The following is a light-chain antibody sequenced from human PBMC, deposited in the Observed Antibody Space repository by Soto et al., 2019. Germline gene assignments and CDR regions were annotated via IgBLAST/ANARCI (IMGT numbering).Light chain of an antibody. CDR1: SSNIGAGYN. CDR3: QSYDSSLSGWL. CDR2: GDS. V-gene: IGLV1-40*01. J-gene: IGLJ3*02. Sequence: VLTQPPSVSGAPGQRVTISCTGSSSNIGAGYNVHWYQQVPGTAPKLLIYGDSNRPSGVPDRFSGSKSGTSASLAITGLQAEDEADYYCQSYDSSLSGWLFGGGTKLTVL.